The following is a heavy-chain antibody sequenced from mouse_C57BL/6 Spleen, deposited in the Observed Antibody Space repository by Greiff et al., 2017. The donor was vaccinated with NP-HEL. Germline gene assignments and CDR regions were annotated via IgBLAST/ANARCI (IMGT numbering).Heavy chain of an antibody. CDR2: IYPGDGDT. CDR3: ARDYYGSSTGYFDV. J-gene: IGHJ1*03. V-gene: IGHV1-80*01. Sequence: VQLQQSGAELVKPGASVKISCKASGYAFSSYWMNWVKQRPGKGLEWIGQIYPGDGDTNYNGKFKGKATLTADKSSSTAYMQLSSLTSEDSAVYCCARDYYGSSTGYFDVWGTGTTVTVSS. CDR1: GYAFSSYW. D-gene: IGHD1-1*01.